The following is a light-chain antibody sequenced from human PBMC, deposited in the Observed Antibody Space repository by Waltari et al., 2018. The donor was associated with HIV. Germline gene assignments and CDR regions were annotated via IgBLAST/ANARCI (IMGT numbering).Light chain of an antibody. V-gene: IGLV1-44*01. CDR3: AAWDDSLNGWV. CDR1: SSNIGSNT. CDR2: GNN. Sequence: QSVLTQPPSASGTPGQRVTISCSGSSSNIGSNTVNWYQQLPGTAPRLLIDGNNQRPSEFPDRFSSCKSGTSASLAISGLQTEDEADYYCAAWDDSLNGWVFGGRTKLTVL. J-gene: IGLJ3*02.